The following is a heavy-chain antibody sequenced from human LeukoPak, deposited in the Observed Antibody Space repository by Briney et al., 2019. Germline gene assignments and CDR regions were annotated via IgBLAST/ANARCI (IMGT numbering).Heavy chain of an antibody. CDR1: GGSISSYY. Sequence: PSETLSLTCTVSGGSISSYYWSWIRQPPGKRLEWIGHIYYSGSTNYNPSLKSRVTISVDTSKNQFSLKLSSVTAADTAVYYCASRSSIWSGYQDTLYYFDSWGQGTLVTVST. J-gene: IGHJ4*02. V-gene: IGHV4-59*01. CDR2: IYYSGST. D-gene: IGHD3-3*01. CDR3: ASRSSIWSGYQDTLYYFDS.